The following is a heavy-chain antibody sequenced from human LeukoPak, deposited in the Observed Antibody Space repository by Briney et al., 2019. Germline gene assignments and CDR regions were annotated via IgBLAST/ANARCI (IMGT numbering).Heavy chain of an antibody. CDR3: ARVSHHPDIVVVPAAIFEGRYAFDI. V-gene: IGHV4-59*01. J-gene: IGHJ3*02. CDR1: GGSISSYY. Sequence: SETLSLTCTVSGGSISSYYWSWIRQPPGKGLEWIGYIYYSGSTNYNPSLKSRVTISVDTSKNQFSLKLSSVTAADTAVYYCARVSHHPDIVVVPAAIFEGRYAFDIWGQGTMVTVSS. D-gene: IGHD2-2*01. CDR2: IYYSGST.